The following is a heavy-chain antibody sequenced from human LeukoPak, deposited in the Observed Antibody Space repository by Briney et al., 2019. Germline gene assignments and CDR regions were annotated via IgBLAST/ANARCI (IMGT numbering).Heavy chain of an antibody. D-gene: IGHD1-26*01. J-gene: IGHJ5*02. CDR2: INQDGTDK. CDR1: GFTSIAYA. V-gene: IGHV3-7*03. Sequence: GGSLRLSCVGSGFTSIAYALTWARQAPGKGLEWVTNINQDGTDKYYVDSVKGRFTISRDNAKNSLYLQMNSLRAEDTAVYYCAREIVGTHKSRFDPWGQGTLVTVSS. CDR3: AREIVGTHKSRFDP.